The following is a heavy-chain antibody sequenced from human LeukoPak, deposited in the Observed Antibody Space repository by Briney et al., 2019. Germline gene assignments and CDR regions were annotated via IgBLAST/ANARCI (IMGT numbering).Heavy chain of an antibody. Sequence: PGGSLRLSCAASGFALSSNSMSWVRQALGKGLEWVSAIYADDRTYYAASVKRRFTISRDNSRNTLYLQMNSLRGEDTAVYYCARGDYGSDYWGQGTLVTVSS. J-gene: IGHJ4*02. CDR3: ARGDYGSDY. D-gene: IGHD3-10*01. CDR1: GFALSSNS. CDR2: IYADDRT. V-gene: IGHV3-53*01.